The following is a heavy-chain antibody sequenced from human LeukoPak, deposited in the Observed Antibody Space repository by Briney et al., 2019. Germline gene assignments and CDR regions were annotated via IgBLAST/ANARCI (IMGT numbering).Heavy chain of an antibody. CDR2: IKHDGSEK. D-gene: IGHD3-16*01. Sequence: GGSLRLSCAASGFSFSTYWMSWVRQAPGKGLEWVANIKHDGSEKYYVDSVKGRFTISRDRAKDSLFLQMNSLRADDTAVYYCAREVQGDFDCWGQGTLVTVSS. CDR3: AREVQGDFDC. V-gene: IGHV3-7*01. J-gene: IGHJ4*02. CDR1: GFSFSTYW.